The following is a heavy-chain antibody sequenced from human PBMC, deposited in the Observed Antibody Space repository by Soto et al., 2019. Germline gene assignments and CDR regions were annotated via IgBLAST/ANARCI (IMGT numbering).Heavy chain of an antibody. D-gene: IGHD2-2*01. V-gene: IGHV3-48*01. J-gene: IGHJ6*03. CDR1: GFTFSSYS. CDR3: ARGYCSSTSCPYYYYYYMDV. Sequence: EVQLVESGGGLVQPGGSLRLSCAASGFTFSSYSMNWVRQAPGKGLEWVSYISSSSSTIYYADSVKGRFTIPRDNAKNPLYLQMNRLRAEDTAVYYCARGYCSSTSCPYYYYYYMDVWGKGTTVTVSS. CDR2: ISSSSSTI.